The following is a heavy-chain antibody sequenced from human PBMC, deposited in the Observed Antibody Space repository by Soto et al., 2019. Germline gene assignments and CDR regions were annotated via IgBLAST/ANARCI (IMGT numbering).Heavy chain of an antibody. J-gene: IGHJ5*02. V-gene: IGHV4-28*03. CDR1: GSSITNSNW. D-gene: IGHD3-10*01. CDR3: ARGSNRGNSFSSWFDP. Sequence: TETLSLTFAVSGSSITNSNWWGWIRQPPGKGLEWIGFIFYSGSTYYSPSLKSRVTMSVDTSKNQFSLNLSFVTAVDTAIYYCARGSNRGNSFSSWFDPWGQGALVTVSS. CDR2: IFYSGST.